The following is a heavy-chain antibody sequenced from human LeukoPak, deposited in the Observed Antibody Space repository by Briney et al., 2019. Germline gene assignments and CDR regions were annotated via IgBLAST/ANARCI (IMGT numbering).Heavy chain of an antibody. CDR3: ARVVPAAILFYYYYYMDV. J-gene: IGHJ6*03. D-gene: IGHD2-2*02. CDR1: GDTFTTDY. CDR2: SSPSGGST. V-gene: IGHV1-46*01. Sequence: GASVKVSCKASGDTFTTDYIHWVRQGPGQGPEWMGVSSPSGGSTTNAQKFQGRVTMTRDTSTSTVYMELSSLRSEDTAIYYCARVVPAAILFYYYYYMDVWGKGTTVTVSS.